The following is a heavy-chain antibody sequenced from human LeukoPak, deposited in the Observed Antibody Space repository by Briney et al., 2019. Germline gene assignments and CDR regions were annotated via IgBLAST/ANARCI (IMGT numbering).Heavy chain of an antibody. D-gene: IGHD6-19*01. J-gene: IGHJ2*01. CDR3: AKEDRKIPVAGPPLSCYFYP. CDR2: ISFDGTNK. Sequence: GGSLTPACAVVGFTFAIFAAVCARQAPGKGLEWVAVISFDGTNKYYSDSVKGRFTISRDNSRNTLDLQINSLRAEDTAVYYCAKEDRKIPVAGPPLSCYFYPWGRSDLVTVSS. V-gene: IGHV3-30*18. CDR1: GFTFAIFA.